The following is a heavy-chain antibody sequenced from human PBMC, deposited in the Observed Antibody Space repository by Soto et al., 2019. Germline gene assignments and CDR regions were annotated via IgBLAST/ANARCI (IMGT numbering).Heavy chain of an antibody. J-gene: IGHJ5*02. CDR2: INHSGST. V-gene: IGHV4-34*01. CDR1: GGSFSGYY. CDR3: ARVRGGGYYRNYNWFDP. Sequence: PSETLSLTCAVYGGSFSGYYWSWIRQPPGKGLEWIGEINHSGSTNYNPSLKSRVTISVDTSKNQFSLKLSSVTAADTAVYYCARVRGGGYYRNYNWFDPWGQGTLVTVSS. D-gene: IGHD2-21*01.